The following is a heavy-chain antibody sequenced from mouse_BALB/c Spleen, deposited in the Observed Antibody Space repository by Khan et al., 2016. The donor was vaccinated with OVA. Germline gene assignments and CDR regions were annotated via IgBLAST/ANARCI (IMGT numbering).Heavy chain of an antibody. Sequence: EVQLQESGPGLVKPSQSLYLTCTVTGYSITSGYAWNWIRQFPGNKLEWMGYISYSGGTSYNPSLKSRISITRDTSKNQFFLQLNSVTTEDTATYYCARENYYGYYFDYWGQGTTLTASS. D-gene: IGHD1-1*01. J-gene: IGHJ2*01. CDR3: ARENYYGYYFDY. CDR1: GYSITSGYA. CDR2: ISYSGGT. V-gene: IGHV3-2*02.